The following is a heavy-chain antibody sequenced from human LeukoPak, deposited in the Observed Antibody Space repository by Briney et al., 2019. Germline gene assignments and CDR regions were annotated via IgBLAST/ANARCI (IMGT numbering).Heavy chain of an antibody. CDR3: TTVSGYYDILTGSSPTDY. D-gene: IGHD3-9*01. J-gene: IGHJ4*02. Sequence: GGSLRLSCAVSGFTFNDAWMTWVRQAPGKGLEWVGRIKSKTDGGTTDYAAPVKGRFTISREDSKNTLYLQMNSLITEDTAVYYCTTVSGYYDILTGSSPTDYWGQGTLVTVSS. CDR2: IKSKTDGGTT. V-gene: IGHV3-15*01. CDR1: GFTFNDAW.